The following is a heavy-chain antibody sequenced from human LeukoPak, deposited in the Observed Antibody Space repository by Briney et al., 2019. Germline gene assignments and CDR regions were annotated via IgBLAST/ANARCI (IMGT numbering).Heavy chain of an antibody. V-gene: IGHV3-7*01. J-gene: IGHJ6*03. CDR1: GFTFNTYW. CDR3: ARERRGYNYGYYYYMDV. CDR2: IKQDGSEK. D-gene: IGHD5-18*01. Sequence: AGGSLRLSCVASGFTFNTYWMSWVRQAPGKGLEWVANIKQDGSEKYYVDSVKGRFTISRDNAKNSLYLQMNSLRAEDTAEDYCARERRGYNYGYYYYMDVWGKGTTVTISS.